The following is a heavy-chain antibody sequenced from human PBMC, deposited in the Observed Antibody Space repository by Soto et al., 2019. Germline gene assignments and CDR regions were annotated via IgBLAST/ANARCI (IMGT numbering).Heavy chain of an antibody. CDR3: ARERWWHPDYYGSGSYPDY. V-gene: IGHV4-31*03. Sequence: SETLSLTCTVSGGSISSGGYYWSWIRQHPGKGLEWIGYIYYSGSTYYNPSLKSRVTISVDTSKNQFSLKLSSVTAADTAVYYCARERWWHPDYYGSGSYPDYWGQGTLVTVSS. J-gene: IGHJ4*02. CDR1: GGSISSGGYY. D-gene: IGHD3-10*01. CDR2: IYYSGST.